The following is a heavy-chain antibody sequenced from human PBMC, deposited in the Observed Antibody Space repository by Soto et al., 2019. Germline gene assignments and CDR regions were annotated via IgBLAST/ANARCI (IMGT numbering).Heavy chain of an antibody. CDR3: ARGPVRPPTVDIVATIYYFDY. D-gene: IGHD5-12*01. J-gene: IGHJ4*02. CDR1: GFTFSSYS. Sequence: GGSLRLSCAASGFTFSSYSMNWVRQAPGKGLEWVSSISSSSSYIYYADSVKGRFTISRDNAKNSLYLQMNSLRAEDTAVYYCARGPVRPPTVDIVATIYYFDYWGQGTLVTVSS. V-gene: IGHV3-21*01. CDR2: ISSSSSYI.